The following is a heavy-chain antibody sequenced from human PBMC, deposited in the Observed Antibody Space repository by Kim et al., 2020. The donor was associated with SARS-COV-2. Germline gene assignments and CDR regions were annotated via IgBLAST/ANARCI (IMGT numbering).Heavy chain of an antibody. CDR1: GFTFSSYA. CDR2: VSGSGGST. J-gene: IGHJ4*02. V-gene: IGHV3-23*01. CDR3: ARDRSGWYYFDY. Sequence: GGSLRLSCAASGFTFSSYAMNWVHQAPGKGLEWVSSVSGSGGSTYYADSVKDRFTISRDNSKNTLYLQLYSLRAEDAAVYYCARDRSGWYYFDYWGQGTLVTVSS. D-gene: IGHD6-19*01.